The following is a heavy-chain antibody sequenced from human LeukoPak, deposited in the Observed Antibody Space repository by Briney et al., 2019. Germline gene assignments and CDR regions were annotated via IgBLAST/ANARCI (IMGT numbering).Heavy chain of an antibody. Sequence: GGSLRLSCAASGFTFSSYAISWVRQAPGKGLEWVSAISGSGGSTYYADSVKGRFTISRDNSKNTLYLQMNSLRAEDTAVYYCAKRGGLAGYFDYWGQGTLVTVSS. J-gene: IGHJ4*02. CDR2: ISGSGGST. CDR3: AKRGGLAGYFDY. CDR1: GFTFSSYA. V-gene: IGHV3-23*01. D-gene: IGHD2-15*01.